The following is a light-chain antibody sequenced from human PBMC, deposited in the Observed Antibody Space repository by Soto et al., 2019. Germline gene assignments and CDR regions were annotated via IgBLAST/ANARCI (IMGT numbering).Light chain of an antibody. Sequence: EFVLSQSPGTLSLSPGDRATLSCRASQSVSIYLAWYQQKPGQAPRLLIYDASNRATGIPARFSGSGSGTDFTLTISSLEPEDFAVYYCQQRSNWPPKITFGQGTRLEIK. CDR3: QQRSNWPPKIT. V-gene: IGKV3-11*01. CDR1: QSVSIY. CDR2: DAS. J-gene: IGKJ5*01.